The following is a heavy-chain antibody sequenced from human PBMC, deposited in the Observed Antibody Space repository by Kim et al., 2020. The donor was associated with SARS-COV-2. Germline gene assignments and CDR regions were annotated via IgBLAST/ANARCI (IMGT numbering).Heavy chain of an antibody. J-gene: IGHJ5*02. CDR2: IYNSET. CDR1: GDSISRFY. D-gene: IGHD2-15*01. CDR3: AGEGYCIGGTCHNWDDP. V-gene: IGHV4-59*01. Sequence: SETLSLTCTVSGDSISRFYWTWIRQPPGKGLEWIGFIYNSETKYNPSLKSRVTTSVDASKNQFSLRLNSVTAADTAVYYCAGEGYCIGGTCHNWDDPWGQGTLVTVSS.